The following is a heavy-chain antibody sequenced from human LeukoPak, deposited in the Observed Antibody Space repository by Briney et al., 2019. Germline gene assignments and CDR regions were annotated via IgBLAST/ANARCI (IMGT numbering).Heavy chain of an antibody. D-gene: IGHD5-12*01. CDR2: ISSSSSYI. V-gene: IGHV3-21*01. Sequence: GGSLRLSCAASGFTFSSYSMNWVRQAPGKGLEWVSSISSSSSYIYYADSVKGRFTISRDNAKNSLYLQMNSLRAEDTAVYYCARDKVDRWLQLASWFDPWGQGTLVTVSS. CDR3: ARDKVDRWLQLASWFDP. CDR1: GFTFSSYS. J-gene: IGHJ5*02.